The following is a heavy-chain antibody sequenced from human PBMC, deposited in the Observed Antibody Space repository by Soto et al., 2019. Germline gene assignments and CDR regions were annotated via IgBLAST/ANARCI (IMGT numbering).Heavy chain of an antibody. Sequence: EVQLVESGGGLVQPGGSLRLSCAASGFTFSSYWMSWVRQAPGKGLEWVANIKQDGSEKYYVDSVKGRFTISRDNAKNSLYLQMNSLRAEDTAVYYCARDPSVTIFGVVTHVDWGQGTLVTVSS. V-gene: IGHV3-7*01. CDR3: ARDPSVTIFGVVTHVD. J-gene: IGHJ4*02. CDR2: IKQDGSEK. CDR1: GFTFSSYW. D-gene: IGHD3-3*01.